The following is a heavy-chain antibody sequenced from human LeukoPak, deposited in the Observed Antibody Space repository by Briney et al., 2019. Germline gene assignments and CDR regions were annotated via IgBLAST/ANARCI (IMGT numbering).Heavy chain of an antibody. Sequence: TGGSLRLSCAASGFTFSSYAMSWVRQAPGKGLEWVSAISGSGGSTYYADSVKGRFTISRDNSKNTLYLQMNSLRAEDTAVYYCAKDGWFGESFFDYWGQGTLVTVSS. V-gene: IGHV3-23*01. D-gene: IGHD3-10*01. J-gene: IGHJ4*02. CDR3: AKDGWFGESFFDY. CDR2: ISGSGGST. CDR1: GFTFSSYA.